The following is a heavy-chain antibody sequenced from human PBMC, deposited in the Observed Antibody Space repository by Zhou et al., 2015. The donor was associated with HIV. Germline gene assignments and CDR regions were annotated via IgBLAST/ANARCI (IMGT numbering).Heavy chain of an antibody. CDR2: IIPILGIA. CDR1: GGTFSSYT. J-gene: IGHJ6*02. D-gene: IGHD3-3*01. V-gene: IGHV1-69*08. CDR3: ARDYEEWFANYYYYYGMDV. Sequence: QVQLVQSGAEVKKPGSSVKVSCKASGGTFSSYTISWVRQAPGQGLEWMGRIIPILGIANYAQKFQGRVTITADKSTSTAYMELSSLRSEDTAVYYCARDYEEWFANYYYYYGMDVWGQGTTVTVSS.